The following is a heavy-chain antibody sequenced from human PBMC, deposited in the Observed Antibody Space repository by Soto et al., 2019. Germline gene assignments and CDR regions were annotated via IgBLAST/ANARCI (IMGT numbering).Heavy chain of an antibody. CDR1: GGTFSSYA. Sequence: QVQLVQSGAEVKKPGSSVKVSCKASGGTFSSYAISWVRQAPGQGLEWMGGIIPIFGTANYAQKFQGRVTITANESTSTADMELSSLRSEDTAVYYCARDLGGVEGAWYYYGMDDWGQGTTVTVSS. J-gene: IGHJ6*02. CDR3: ARDLGGVEGAWYYYGMDD. D-gene: IGHD1-26*01. CDR2: IIPIFGTA. V-gene: IGHV1-69*12.